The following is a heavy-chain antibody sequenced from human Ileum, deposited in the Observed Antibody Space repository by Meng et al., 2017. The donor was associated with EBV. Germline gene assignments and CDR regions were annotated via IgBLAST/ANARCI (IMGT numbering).Heavy chain of an antibody. Sequence: QVQAVQSGPGVKKPGASVKGSCKASDYTFMGYGVSWVRQAPGQGLEWMAWLGAHDGDTSHAPKFQGRVTVSADRPTATAYMELRSLRSDDTAVYYCARGTPGRSYSDYWGQGTLVTVSS. V-gene: IGHV1-18*01. CDR2: LGAHDGDT. CDR1: DYTFMGYG. D-gene: IGHD3-10*01. J-gene: IGHJ4*02. CDR3: ARGTPGRSYSDY.